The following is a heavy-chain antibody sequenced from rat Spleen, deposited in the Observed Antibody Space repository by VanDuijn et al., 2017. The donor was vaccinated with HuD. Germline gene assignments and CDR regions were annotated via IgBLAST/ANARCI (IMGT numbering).Heavy chain of an antibody. CDR2: ISTGGTGT. CDR3: ARGGYTTDYFYVGWFAY. V-gene: IGHV5S14*01. J-gene: IGHJ3*01. D-gene: IGHD1-6*01. CDR1: GFTFNNYG. Sequence: EVQLVESGGGLVQPGRSLKLSCAASGFTFNNYGMAWVRQTPTKGLEWVASISTGGTGTYYRDSVKGRFTISRDNAKNTQYLQMDSLRSEDTATYYCARGGYTTDYFYVGWFAYWGQGTLVTVSS.